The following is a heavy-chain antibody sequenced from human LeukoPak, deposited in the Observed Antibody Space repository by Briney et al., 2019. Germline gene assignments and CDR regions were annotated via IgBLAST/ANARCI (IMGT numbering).Heavy chain of an antibody. CDR2: INPSGGST. J-gene: IGHJ5*02. V-gene: IGHV1-46*01. D-gene: IGHD6-19*01. CDR1: GYTFTSYY. Sequence: ASVKVSCKASGYTFTSYYMHWVRQAPGQGLEWMGIINPSGGSTSYAQKFQGRVTMTRGTSTSTVYMELSSLRSEDTAVYYCARVLRRGSGRLEGFNWFDPWGQGTLVTVSS. CDR3: ARVLRRGSGRLEGFNWFDP.